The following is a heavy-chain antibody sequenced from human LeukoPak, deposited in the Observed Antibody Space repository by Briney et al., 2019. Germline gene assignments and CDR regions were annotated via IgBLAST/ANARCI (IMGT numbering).Heavy chain of an antibody. Sequence: SQTLSLTCAVSGGSISSGGYSWSWIRQPPGKGLEWIGYIYHSGSTYYNPSLKSRVTISVDRSKNQFSLKLSSVTAADTAVYYCARGRAYCGGDCYSGYFDYWGQGTLVTVSS. V-gene: IGHV4-30-2*01. CDR1: GGSISSGGYS. J-gene: IGHJ4*02. CDR3: ARGRAYCGGDCYSGYFDY. D-gene: IGHD2-21*02. CDR2: IYHSGST.